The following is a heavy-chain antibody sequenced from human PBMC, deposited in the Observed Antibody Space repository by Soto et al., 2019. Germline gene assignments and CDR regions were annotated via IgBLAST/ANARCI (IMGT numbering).Heavy chain of an antibody. CDR1: GGSISSGGYS. CDR2: IYHSGST. V-gene: IGHV4-30-2*01. D-gene: IGHD6-6*01. Sequence: PSETLSLTCAVSGGSISSGGYSWSWIRQPPGKGLEWIGYIYHSGSTYYNPSLKSRVTISVDRSKNQFSLKLSSVTAADTAVYYCARGGFQLVPDYWGQGTLVTVS. J-gene: IGHJ4*02. CDR3: ARGGFQLVPDY.